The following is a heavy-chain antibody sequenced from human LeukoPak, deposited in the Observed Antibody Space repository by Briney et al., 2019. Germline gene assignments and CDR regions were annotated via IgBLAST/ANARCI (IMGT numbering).Heavy chain of an antibody. V-gene: IGHV3-23*01. Sequence: GGSLRLSCAASGFTFSSYAMSWVRQAPGKGLEWVSAISGSGGSTYYADSVKGRFTISRDNSKKTLYLQMNSLRAEDTAVYYCAKDGYSYGTTFDYGGQGTLVTVSS. CDR2: ISGSGGST. CDR3: AKDGYSYGTTFDY. D-gene: IGHD5-18*01. CDR1: GFTFSSYA. J-gene: IGHJ4*02.